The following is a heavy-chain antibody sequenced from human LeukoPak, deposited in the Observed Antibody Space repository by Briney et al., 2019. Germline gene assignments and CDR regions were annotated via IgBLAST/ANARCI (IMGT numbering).Heavy chain of an antibody. V-gene: IGHV4-59*01. Sequence: SETLSLTCTVSGGSISSYYWSWIRQPPGKGLEWIGYIYYSGSTNYNPSLKSRVTISVDTSKNQFSLKLSSVTAADTAVYYCARNTSGFYNAFDIRGQGTMVTVSS. J-gene: IGHJ3*02. CDR1: GGSISSYY. D-gene: IGHD6-19*01. CDR3: ARNTSGFYNAFDI. CDR2: IYYSGST.